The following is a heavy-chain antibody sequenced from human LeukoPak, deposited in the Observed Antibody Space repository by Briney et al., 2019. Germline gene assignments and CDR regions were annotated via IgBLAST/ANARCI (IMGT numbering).Heavy chain of an antibody. CDR3: ARDGPSVYDH. Sequence: ASVKVSCKASGYTFTSYYMHWVRQAPGRGLEWMGWINPKNGATRYTQILQGRVIITRDTSIGAAYMELSRLSSDDTGIYYCARDGPSVYDHWGQEPWSPSPQ. CDR2: INPKNGAT. V-gene: IGHV1-2*02. D-gene: IGHD3-10*01. CDR1: GYTFTSYY. J-gene: IGHJ4*01.